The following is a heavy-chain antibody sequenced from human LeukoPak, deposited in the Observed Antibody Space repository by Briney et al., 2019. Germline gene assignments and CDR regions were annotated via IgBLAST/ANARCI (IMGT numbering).Heavy chain of an antibody. Sequence: PGGSLRLSXAASGFTFSNAWMSWVCQAPGKGLEWVGRIKSKTDGGTTDYAAPVKGRFTISRDDSKNTLYLQMNSLKTEDTAVYYSTTRWGYSSSYFDYWGQGTLVTVSS. CDR1: GFTFSNAW. J-gene: IGHJ4*02. V-gene: IGHV3-15*01. D-gene: IGHD6-13*01. CDR3: TTRWGYSSSYFDY. CDR2: IKSKTDGGTT.